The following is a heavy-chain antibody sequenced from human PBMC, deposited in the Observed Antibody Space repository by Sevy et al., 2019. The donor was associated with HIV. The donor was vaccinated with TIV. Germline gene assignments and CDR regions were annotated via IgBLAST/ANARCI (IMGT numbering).Heavy chain of an antibody. J-gene: IGHJ6*03. CDR2: IWYDGSNK. CDR1: GFTFSSYG. D-gene: IGHD3-22*01. Sequence: GRSLRLSCAASGFTFSSYGMHWVRQAPGKGLEWVAVIWYDGSNKYYADSVKGRFTISRDNSKNTLYLQMNSLRAEDTAVYYCARDYYDSSGYYSSYYYYYYMDVWGKGTTVTVSS. V-gene: IGHV3-33*01. CDR3: ARDYYDSSGYYSSYYYYYYMDV.